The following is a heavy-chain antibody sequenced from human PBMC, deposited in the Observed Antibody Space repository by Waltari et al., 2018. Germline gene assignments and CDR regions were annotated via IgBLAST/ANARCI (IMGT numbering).Heavy chain of an antibody. V-gene: IGHV3-48*03. J-gene: IGHJ5*02. Sequence: EVQLVESGVGVVKPGGSLRLSCVGSGFTFRTYEIHWVRQAPGQGLQWVSLIGKNGGLTYYTDSVKGRFSVSRDNAKNSVYMQLNSLTAADTAVYYCTRYIENSNEFDAWGPGALVTVSS. CDR3: TRYIENSNEFDA. D-gene: IGHD2-15*01. CDR2: IGKNGGLT. CDR1: GFTFRTYE.